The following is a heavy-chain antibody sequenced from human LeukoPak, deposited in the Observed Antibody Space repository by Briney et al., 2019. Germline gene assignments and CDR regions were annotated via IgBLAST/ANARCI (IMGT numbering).Heavy chain of an antibody. CDR2: ISSSSSTI. Sequence: GGSLRLSCVASGFTFSRYRMNWVRQAPGKGLEWVSYISSSSSTIYYADSVKGRFTISRDNDKNSLYLQMNSLRDEDTAVYYCARDFVYYSSGGTVAPWGEGTLVTVPS. D-gene: IGHD3-10*01. J-gene: IGHJ5*02. V-gene: IGHV3-48*02. CDR1: GFTFSRYR. CDR3: ARDFVYYSSGGTVAP.